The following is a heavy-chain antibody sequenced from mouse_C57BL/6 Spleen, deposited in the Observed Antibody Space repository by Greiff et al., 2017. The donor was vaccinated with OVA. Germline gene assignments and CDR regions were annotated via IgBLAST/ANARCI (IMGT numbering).Heavy chain of an antibody. CDR3: ARASYYSNPYWYFDV. J-gene: IGHJ1*03. Sequence: VQLQQSGPGLVQPSQSLSITCTVSGFSLTSYGVHWVRQSPGKGLEWLGVIWSGGSTDYNAAFISRLSISKDNSKSQVFFKMNRLQADDTAIYYCARASYYSNPYWYFDVWGTGTTVTVSS. V-gene: IGHV2-2*01. CDR1: GFSLTSYG. CDR2: IWSGGST. D-gene: IGHD2-5*01.